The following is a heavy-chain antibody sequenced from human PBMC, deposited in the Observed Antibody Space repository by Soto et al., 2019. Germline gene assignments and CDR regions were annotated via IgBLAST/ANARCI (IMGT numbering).Heavy chain of an antibody. CDR2: IKQDGSDK. CDR3: ARDTTGILDY. CDR1: GFNFDNYW. J-gene: IGHJ4*02. V-gene: IGHV3-7*01. Sequence: EVQLVESGGGLVQPGGSLRLSCAGSGFNFDNYWMAWVRQAPGKGLEWVANIKQDGSDKNYVDSVKGRFTISRDNAKNSLYLQMNSLRAADSAVYSCARDTTGILDYWGQGTLVTVSS. D-gene: IGHD1-1*01.